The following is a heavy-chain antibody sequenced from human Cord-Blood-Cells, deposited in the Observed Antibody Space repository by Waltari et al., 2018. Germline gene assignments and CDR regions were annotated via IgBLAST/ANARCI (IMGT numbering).Heavy chain of an antibody. D-gene: IGHD3-22*01. CDR3: ASVVNLPSFYYYGMDV. CDR2: IIPIFGTA. V-gene: IGHV1-69*01. CDR1: AATFTSDA. Sequence: QVQLVQSGAEVKKPGSSVKVSCKASAATFTSDAISWVRQAPGQGLEWMGGIIPIFGTANYAQKFQGRVTITADESTSTAYMELSSLRSEDTAVYYCASVVNLPSFYYYGMDVWGQGTTVTVSS. J-gene: IGHJ6*02.